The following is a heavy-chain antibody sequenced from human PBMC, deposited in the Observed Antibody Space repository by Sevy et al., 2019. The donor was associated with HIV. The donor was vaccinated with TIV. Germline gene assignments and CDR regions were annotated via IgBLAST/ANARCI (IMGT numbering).Heavy chain of an antibody. J-gene: IGHJ4*02. D-gene: IGHD4-17*01. CDR1: GFTFSSYE. CDR2: ITNSGSAE. Sequence: GGSLRLSCAASGFTFSSYETNWVRQAPGKGLEWVSYITNSGSAEYYSDSVRGRFTISRDNTKNSLYLQMNSLRAEDTALYYCARDLPPSATTVAHFDYWGRGTLVTVSS. V-gene: IGHV3-48*03. CDR3: ARDLPPSATTVAHFDY.